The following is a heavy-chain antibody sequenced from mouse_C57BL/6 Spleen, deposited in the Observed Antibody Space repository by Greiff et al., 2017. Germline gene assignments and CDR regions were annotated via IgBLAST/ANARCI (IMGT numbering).Heavy chain of an antibody. V-gene: IGHV1-74*01. CDR3: AINGGPYGSSPAY. D-gene: IGHD1-1*01. CDR2: IHPSDSDT. CDR1: GYTFTSYW. J-gene: IGHJ3*01. Sequence: QVQLQQPGAELVKPGASVKVSCKASGYTFTSYWMHWVKQRPGQGLEWIGRIHPSDSDTNYNQKFKGKATLTVDKSSSTAYMQLSRLSSEDSAVYCCAINGGPYGSSPAYWGQGTLVTVSA.